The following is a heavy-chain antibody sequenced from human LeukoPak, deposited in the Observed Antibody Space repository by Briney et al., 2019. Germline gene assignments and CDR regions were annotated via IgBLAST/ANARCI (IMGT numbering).Heavy chain of an antibody. CDR2: INPNSVGT. V-gene: IGHV1-2*02. D-gene: IGHD4/OR15-4a*01. CDR3: ARAANPQECFDC. Sequence: ASVGVSCKASGYTFTDYYMHWVRQAPGQGLEWMGWINPNSVGTDYAQKFQGRVTMTRDTSISTAYMELSRLTSDDTAVYYCARAANPQECFDCWGQRTLVTVSS. J-gene: IGHJ4*02. CDR1: GYTFTDYY.